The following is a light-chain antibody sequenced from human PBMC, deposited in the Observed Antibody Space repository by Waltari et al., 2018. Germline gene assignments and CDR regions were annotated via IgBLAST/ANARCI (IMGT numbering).Light chain of an antibody. CDR1: EGVASN. CDR3: QQYNNWPPST. CDR2: HAS. J-gene: IGKJ1*01. V-gene: IGKV3-15*01. Sequence: EIVLTQSPATLSLSPGERATLYCRASEGVASNLAWYQQRPGQAPRLLIFHASTRATGIPAKFSGSGSGTEVTLTISSLQSEDFAVYYCQQYNNWPPSTFGQGTKVEIK.